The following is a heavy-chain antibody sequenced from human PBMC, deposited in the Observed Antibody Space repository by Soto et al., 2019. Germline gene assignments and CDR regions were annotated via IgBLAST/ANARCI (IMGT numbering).Heavy chain of an antibody. D-gene: IGHD5-12*01. CDR2: INHSGST. CDR3: AGSGYDSVYYYMDV. CDR1: GGSFSGYY. J-gene: IGHJ6*03. Sequence: SETLSLTCAVYGGSFSGYYWSWIRQPPGKGLEWIGEINHSGSTNYNPSLKSRVTISVDTSKNQFSLKLSSVTAADTAVYYCAGSGYDSVYYYMDVWGKGTTVTVSS. V-gene: IGHV4-34*01.